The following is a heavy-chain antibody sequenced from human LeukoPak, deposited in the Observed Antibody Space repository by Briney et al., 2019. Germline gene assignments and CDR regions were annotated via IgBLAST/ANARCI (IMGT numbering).Heavy chain of an antibody. CDR2: ISSSSSYI. CDR1: GFAFSSYS. CDR3: ARSEQLAYFDY. J-gene: IGHJ4*02. Sequence: GGSLRLSCAASGFAFSSYSMNWVRQAPGKGLEWVSSISSSSSYIYYADSVKGRFTISRDNAKNSLYLQMNSLRAEDTAVYYCARSEQLAYFDYWGQGTLVTVSS. D-gene: IGHD6-13*01. V-gene: IGHV3-21*01.